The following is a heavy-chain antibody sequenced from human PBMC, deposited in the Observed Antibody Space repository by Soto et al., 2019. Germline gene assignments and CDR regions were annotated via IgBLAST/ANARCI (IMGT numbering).Heavy chain of an antibody. CDR3: TTTHGSGT. CDR2: IKSKSDGGTT. D-gene: IGHD3-10*01. CDR1: GFTFSDAW. J-gene: IGHJ4*02. V-gene: IGHV3-15*01. Sequence: GGSLRLSCAAPGFTFSDAWVSWVRQAPGKGLEWVGRIKSKSDGGTTDYTAPVKGRFTISRDDSENTLYLQMHSLKTEDTAVYYCTTTHGSGTWGQGTLVTVSS.